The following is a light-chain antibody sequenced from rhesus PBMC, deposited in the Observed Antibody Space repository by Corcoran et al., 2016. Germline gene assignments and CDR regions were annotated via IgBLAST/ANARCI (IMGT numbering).Light chain of an antibody. V-gene: IGKV7-13*01. CDR2: KAS. Sequence: DIVLTQSPASLAVSPGQRATITCRASESVRVFGINLIHWYPQKPGQPPKTLNYKASNKDTGVPARFSGSGSGTDFTLTINPVEADDAADYYCLQSKHSWTFGQGTKVEIK. J-gene: IGKJ1*01. CDR3: LQSKHSWT. CDR1: ESVRVFGINL.